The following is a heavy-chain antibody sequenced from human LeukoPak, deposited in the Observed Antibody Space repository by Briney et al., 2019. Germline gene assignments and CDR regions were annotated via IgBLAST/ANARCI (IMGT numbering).Heavy chain of an antibody. V-gene: IGHV1-8*01. J-gene: IGHJ4*02. CDR2: MNPNSGNT. CDR1: GYTFTSYD. D-gene: IGHD3-22*01. Sequence: GASVKVSCKASGYTFTSYDINWVQQATGQGLEWMGWMNPNSGNTGYAQKFQGRVTMTRNTSISTAYMELSSLRSEDTAVYYCARVYDSSGYADYWGQGTLVTVSS. CDR3: ARVYDSSGYADY.